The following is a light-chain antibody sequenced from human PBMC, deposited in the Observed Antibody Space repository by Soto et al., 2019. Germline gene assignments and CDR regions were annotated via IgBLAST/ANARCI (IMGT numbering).Light chain of an antibody. CDR3: QHYYYWPPWT. J-gene: IGKJ1*01. Sequence: ETVLTQSPAALSVSPGERVTLFCRASQSVSRNLAWHQQKPGQAPRLLIYGASTRATGIPARFSGSGSGTEFTLTISSLQSEDFAVYYCQHYYYWPPWTFGQGTKVDIK. V-gene: IGKV3-15*01. CDR1: QSVSRN. CDR2: GAS.